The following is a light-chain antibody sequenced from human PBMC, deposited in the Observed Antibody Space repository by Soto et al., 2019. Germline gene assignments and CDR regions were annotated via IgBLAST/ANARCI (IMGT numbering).Light chain of an antibody. CDR3: QTWGTAFKV. CDR2: LNSDGNH. Sequence: QLVLTQSPSASASLGASIKLTCTLSSGHSSYSIAWHQQQPEKGPRFLMKLNSDGNHIRGDGITDRFSGSSSGAERYLTISSLQSEDEADYYCQTWGTAFKVFGGGTKLTVL. J-gene: IGLJ3*02. V-gene: IGLV4-69*01. CDR1: SGHSSYS.